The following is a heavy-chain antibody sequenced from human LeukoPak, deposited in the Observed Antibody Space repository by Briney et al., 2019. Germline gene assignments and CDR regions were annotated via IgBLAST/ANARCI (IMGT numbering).Heavy chain of an antibody. J-gene: IGHJ4*02. Sequence: PSETLSLTCTVSGGSISSYYWSWIRQPPGKGLEWIGYIYYSGSTNYNPSLKSRVTISVDTSKNQFSLKLSSVTAADTAVYYCARGSIITMVRGVRFDYWGQGTLVTVSS. D-gene: IGHD3-10*01. CDR1: GGSISSYY. CDR3: ARGSIITMVRGVRFDY. V-gene: IGHV4-59*12. CDR2: IYYSGST.